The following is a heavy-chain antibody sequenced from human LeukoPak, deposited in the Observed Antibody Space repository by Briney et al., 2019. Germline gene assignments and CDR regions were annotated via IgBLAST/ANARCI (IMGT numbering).Heavy chain of an antibody. CDR3: ARAGAPTHITIFGVVISWFDP. Sequence: GASVKVSCKASGYTFTGYYIHWVRQAPGQGLEWMGWINPNSGGTNYAQKFQGRVTMTRDTSISTAYMELSRLRSDDTAVYYCARAGAPTHITIFGVVISWFDPWGQGTLVTVSS. D-gene: IGHD3-3*01. CDR2: INPNSGGT. J-gene: IGHJ5*02. V-gene: IGHV1-2*02. CDR1: GYTFTGYY.